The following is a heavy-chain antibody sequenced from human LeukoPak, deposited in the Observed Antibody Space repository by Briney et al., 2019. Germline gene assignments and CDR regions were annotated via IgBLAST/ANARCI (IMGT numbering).Heavy chain of an antibody. J-gene: IGHJ4*02. CDR3: ARDLGGDYDY. CDR2: IYYSGST. Sequence: SETLSLTCTVSGGSISSYYWSWIRRPPGKGLEWIGYIYYSGSTNCNPSLKSRVTISVDTSKNQFSLKLSSVTAADTAVYYCARDLGGDYDYWGQGTLVTVSS. CDR1: GGSISSYY. V-gene: IGHV4-59*01. D-gene: IGHD4-17*01.